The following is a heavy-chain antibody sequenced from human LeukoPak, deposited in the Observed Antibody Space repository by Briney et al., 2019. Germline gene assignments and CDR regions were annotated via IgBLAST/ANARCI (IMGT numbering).Heavy chain of an antibody. CDR3: SRDLEYLGWDY. J-gene: IGHJ4*02. CDR1: GFTFSSYS. D-gene: IGHD2/OR15-2a*01. CDR2: ISSSSSTI. V-gene: IGHV3-48*01. Sequence: GGSLRLSCAASGFTFSSYSMNWVRQAPGKGLEWVSYISSSSSTIYYADSVKGRFTISRDNAKNSLYLQMNSLRAEDTAVYYCSRDLEYLGWDYWGQGTLVTVSS.